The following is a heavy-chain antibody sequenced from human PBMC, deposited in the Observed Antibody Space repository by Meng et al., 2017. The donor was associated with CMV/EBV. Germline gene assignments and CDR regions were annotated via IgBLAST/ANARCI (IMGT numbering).Heavy chain of an antibody. CDR1: GFTFSSYS. J-gene: IGHJ3*02. Sequence: GESLKISCAASGFTFSSYSMNWVRQAPGKGLEWVSYISSSSSTIYYADSVKGRFTISRDNAKNSLYLQMNSLRAEDTAVYYCASRAYCGGDCFDAFDIRGQGTMVTVSS. V-gene: IGHV3-48*04. D-gene: IGHD2-21*01. CDR2: ISSSSSTI. CDR3: ASRAYCGGDCFDAFDI.